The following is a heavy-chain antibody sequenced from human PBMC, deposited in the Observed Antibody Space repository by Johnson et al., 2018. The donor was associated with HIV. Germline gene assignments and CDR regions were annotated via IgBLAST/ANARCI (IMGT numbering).Heavy chain of an antibody. CDR2: ISDDGCNT. Sequence: QVQLVESGGGVVQPGRSLRLSCAASGFTFSSFGMHWVRQDPGKGLEWMTIISDDGCNTYYADSVKGRFTISRDNSKNTLYLQMNSLRAEDTAVYYCAKAPPLSTYDYDAFDVWGQGTMVTVSS. CDR1: GFTFSSFG. J-gene: IGHJ3*01. V-gene: IGHV3-30*18. CDR3: AKAPPLSTYDYDAFDV. D-gene: IGHD5-12*01.